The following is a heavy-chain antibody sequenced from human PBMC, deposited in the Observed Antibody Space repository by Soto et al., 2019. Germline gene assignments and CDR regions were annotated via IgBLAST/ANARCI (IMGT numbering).Heavy chain of an antibody. D-gene: IGHD1-1*01. CDR1: GFSFSSYS. CDR3: ARDKTGFDY. V-gene: IGHV3-21*01. J-gene: IGHJ4*02. CDR2: ISSSSSYI. Sequence: GGSLRFSCAASGFSFSSYSMNWVRQAPGEGLVWGSSISSSSSYIYYADSVKGRFTISRDNAKNSLYLKMNSLRAEDTAVYYCARDKTGFDYWGQGTLVTVSS.